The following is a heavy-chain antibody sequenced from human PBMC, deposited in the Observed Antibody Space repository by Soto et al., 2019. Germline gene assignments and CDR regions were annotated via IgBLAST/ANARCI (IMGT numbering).Heavy chain of an antibody. Sequence: GGSLRLSCAASGFTFSSYAMHWVRQAPGKGLEWVAVISYDGSNKYYADSVKGRFTISRDNSKNTLYLQMNSLRAEDTAVYYCAREKAGYDYVWGRTNYYGMDVWGQGTTVTVYS. CDR3: AREKAGYDYVWGRTNYYGMDV. D-gene: IGHD3-16*01. CDR2: ISYDGSNK. CDR1: GFTFSSYA. J-gene: IGHJ6*02. V-gene: IGHV3-30-3*01.